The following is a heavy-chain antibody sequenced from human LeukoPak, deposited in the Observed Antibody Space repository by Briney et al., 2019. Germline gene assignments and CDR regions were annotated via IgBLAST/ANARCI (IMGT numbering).Heavy chain of an antibody. CDR3: ARDLRLDY. Sequence: GGSLRLSCAASGFTFSSYSMNWVRQAPGKGLEWVSSISSSSSYIYHADSVKGRFTISRDNAKNSLYLQMNSLRADDTAVYYCARDLRLDYWGQGTLVTVSS. CDR2: ISSSSSYI. CDR1: GFTFSSYS. J-gene: IGHJ4*02. V-gene: IGHV3-21*01.